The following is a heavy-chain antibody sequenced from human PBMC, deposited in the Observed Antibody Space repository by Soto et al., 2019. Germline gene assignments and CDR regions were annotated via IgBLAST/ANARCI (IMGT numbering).Heavy chain of an antibody. CDR2: IYYSGST. V-gene: IGHV4-61*01. D-gene: IGHD2-2*01. CDR1: GGSISSSSYY. J-gene: IGHJ4*02. CDR3: ARDYCSSTSCYGFDY. Sequence: SETLSLTCTVSGGSISSSSYYWGWIRQPPGKGLEWIGYIYYSGSTNYNPSLKSRVTISVDTSKNQFSLKLSSVTAADTAVYYCARDYCSSTSCYGFDYWGQGTLVTVSS.